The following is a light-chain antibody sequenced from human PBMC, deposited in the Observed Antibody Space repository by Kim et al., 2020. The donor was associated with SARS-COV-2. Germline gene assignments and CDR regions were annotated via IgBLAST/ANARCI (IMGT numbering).Light chain of an antibody. Sequence: SELTQDPAVSVALGQTVRITCQGDSLRSYYATWYQQKPGQAPILVIYGKNNRPSGIPDRFSGSSSGNTASLTITGTQAGDEADYYCNSRDSNNNVLFGGG. CDR1: SLRSYY. CDR2: GKN. CDR3: NSRDSNNNVL. V-gene: IGLV3-19*01. J-gene: IGLJ2*01.